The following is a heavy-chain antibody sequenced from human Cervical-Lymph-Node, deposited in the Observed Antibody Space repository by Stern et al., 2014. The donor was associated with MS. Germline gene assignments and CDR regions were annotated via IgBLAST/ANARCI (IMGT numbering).Heavy chain of an antibody. D-gene: IGHD4-11*01. CDR2: LIPFFGAT. J-gene: IGHJ4*02. CDR1: GDTFSSYA. CDR3: ALRRSYYVY. V-gene: IGHV1-69*01. Sequence: VQLVESGSEVTKPGSSVKVSCKPSGDTFSSYALSWVRQAPGQGLEWVVGLIPFFGATRYGQKFQGRVTITPEESTGTAFMELSNLTSDDTAVYYCALRRSYYVYWGQGTLITVSS.